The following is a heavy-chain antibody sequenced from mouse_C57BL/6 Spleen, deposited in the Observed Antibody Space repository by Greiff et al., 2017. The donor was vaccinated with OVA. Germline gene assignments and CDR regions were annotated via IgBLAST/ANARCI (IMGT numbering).Heavy chain of an antibody. CDR1: GYTFTSYW. V-gene: IGHV1-69*01. CDR3: ARYDGPFAMDY. J-gene: IGHJ4*01. CDR2: IDPSDSYT. D-gene: IGHD2-12*01. Sequence: QVQLQQPGAELVMPGASVKLSCKASGYTFTSYWMHWVKQRPGQGLEWIGEIDPSDSYTNYNQKFKGKSTLTVDKSSSTAYMQLSSLTSEDSAVYYCARYDGPFAMDYRGQGTSVTVSS.